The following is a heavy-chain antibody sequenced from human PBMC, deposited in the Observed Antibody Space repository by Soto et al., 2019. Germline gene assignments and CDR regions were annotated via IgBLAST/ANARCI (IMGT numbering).Heavy chain of an antibody. V-gene: IGHV3-11*01. CDR1: GFTFSDYY. CDR3: ARDLTLAEYYFDY. D-gene: IGHD3-3*02. J-gene: IGHJ4*02. Sequence: GGSLRLSCAASGFTFSDYYMSWIRQAPGKGLEWVSYISSSGSTIYYADSVKGRFTISRDNAKNSLYLQMNSLRAEDTAVYYCARDLTLAEYYFDYWGQGTLVTVSS. CDR2: ISSSGSTI.